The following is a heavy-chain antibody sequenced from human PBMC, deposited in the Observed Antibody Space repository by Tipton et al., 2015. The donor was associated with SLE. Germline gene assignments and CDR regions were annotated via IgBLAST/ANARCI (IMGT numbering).Heavy chain of an antibody. Sequence: TPSLTCTVSGGSISSYYWSWIRQPPGKGLEWIGYIYYSGSTNYNPSLKSRVTISLDTSKNQFSLKLSSVTAADTAVYYCARGGGFDAFDIWGQGTMVTVSS. CDR2: IYYSGST. J-gene: IGHJ3*02. D-gene: IGHD2-15*01. CDR1: GGSISSYY. CDR3: ARGGGFDAFDI. V-gene: IGHV4-59*01.